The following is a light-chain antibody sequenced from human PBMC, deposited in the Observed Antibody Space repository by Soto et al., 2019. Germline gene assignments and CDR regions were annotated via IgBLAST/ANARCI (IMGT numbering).Light chain of an antibody. V-gene: IGKV1-6*01. J-gene: IGKJ1*01. CDR2: AAS. CDR3: LQDYNYPWT. Sequence: AIQMTQSPSSLSASVGDRVTVTCRASQGIRNDLGWYQQKPGKAPKLLIYAASTLQSGVPSKFSGSGSGTDFTLTISSLQPEDFATYYCLQDYNYPWTFGQGTKVEIK. CDR1: QGIRND.